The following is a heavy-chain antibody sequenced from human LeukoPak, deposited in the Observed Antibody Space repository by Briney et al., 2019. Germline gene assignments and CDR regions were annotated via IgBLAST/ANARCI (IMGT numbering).Heavy chain of an antibody. CDR3: ASLKNYYDSSGYLVTDAFDI. CDR1: RGTFSSNG. CDR2: IIPIFGTA. V-gene: IGHV1-69*05. J-gene: IGHJ3*02. D-gene: IGHD3-22*01. Sequence: SVKVSCKASRGTFSSNGISWVRQAPGQGLEWMGGIIPIFGTANYAQKLQGRVTMTTDTSTSTAYMELRSLKSDDTAVYYCASLKNYYDSSGYLVTDAFDIWGQGTMVTVSS.